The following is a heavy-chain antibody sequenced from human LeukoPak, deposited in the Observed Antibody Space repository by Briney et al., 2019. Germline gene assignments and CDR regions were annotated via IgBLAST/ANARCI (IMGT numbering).Heavy chain of an antibody. CDR1: GGSIRSSYYY. Sequence: PSETLSLTCTVSGGSIRSSYYYWGWIRQPPGKGLEWIGSIYDSGSTYYNPSLKSRVTISVDTSKNQFSLKLNSVTAADTAVYYCARVDGGSYHRTFDIWGQGTMVTVSS. CDR2: IYDSGST. D-gene: IGHD1-26*01. V-gene: IGHV4-39*01. J-gene: IGHJ3*02. CDR3: ARVDGGSYHRTFDI.